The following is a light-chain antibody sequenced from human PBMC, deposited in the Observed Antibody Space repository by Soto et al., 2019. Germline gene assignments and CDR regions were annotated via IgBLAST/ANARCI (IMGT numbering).Light chain of an antibody. CDR2: GAS. V-gene: IGKV3-20*01. J-gene: IGKJ3*01. Sequence: EIVLTQSPGSLSLSPRERATLSCRASQSVSSNHLAWYQQRPGQAPRLLIYGASRRATGIPDRFSGSGSGTDFTLTISRLEPEDFAAYYCQQSYTTPFTFGPGTTVNIK. CDR1: QSVSSNH. CDR3: QQSYTTPFT.